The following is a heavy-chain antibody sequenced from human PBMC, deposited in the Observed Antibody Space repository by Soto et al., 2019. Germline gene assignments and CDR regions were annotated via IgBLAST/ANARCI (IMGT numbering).Heavy chain of an antibody. CDR3: ARDYDSSGDY. J-gene: IGHJ4*02. D-gene: IGHD3-22*01. V-gene: IGHV4-39*01. Sequence: SETLSLTCTVSGGSISTSSYYWGWIRQPPGKGLEWIGSIYYSGSTYYNPSLKSRVTISVDTFKNQFSLKLSSVTAADTAVYYCARDYDSSGDYWGQGTLVTVSS. CDR1: GGSISTSSYY. CDR2: IYYSGST.